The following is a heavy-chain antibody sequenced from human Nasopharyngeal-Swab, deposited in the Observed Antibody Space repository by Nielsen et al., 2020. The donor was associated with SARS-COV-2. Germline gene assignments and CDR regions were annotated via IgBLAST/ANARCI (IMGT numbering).Heavy chain of an antibody. J-gene: IGHJ4*02. CDR1: GFTVSSNY. V-gene: IGHV3-53*01. Sequence: GESLKISCAASGFTVSSNYMSWVRQAPGKGLEWVSVIYSGGSTYYADSVKGRFTISRDNSKNTLYLQMNRLRAEDPAVYYCVKGPPAVIHYFDYWGQGTLVTVSS. CDR2: IYSGGST. D-gene: IGHD2-21*01. CDR3: VKGPPAVIHYFDY.